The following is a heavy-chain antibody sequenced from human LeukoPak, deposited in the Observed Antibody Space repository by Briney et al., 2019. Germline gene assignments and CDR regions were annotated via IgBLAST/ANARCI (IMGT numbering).Heavy chain of an antibody. D-gene: IGHD5-18*01. J-gene: IGHJ4*02. V-gene: IGHV1-2*06. CDR1: GYTFSDYN. Sequence: ASAKVSCKASGYTFSDYNIHWVRQAPGQGLEWVGRIISNSGGTNYAQNFQDRVTMTRDTSISTAFMELRRLRSDDTAVYYCARGHNYGYEYWGQGTLVTVSS. CDR2: IISNSGGT. CDR3: ARGHNYGYEY.